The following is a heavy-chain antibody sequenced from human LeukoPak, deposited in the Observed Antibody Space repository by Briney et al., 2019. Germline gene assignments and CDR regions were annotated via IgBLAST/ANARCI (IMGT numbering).Heavy chain of an antibody. J-gene: IGHJ4*02. Sequence: GASVKVSCKASGYTFTSYGISWVRQAPGQGLEWMGWISAYNGNTNYAQKLQGRVTMTTDTSTSTAYMELRNLRSDDTAVYYCARDGAVAGSGSSGYWGQGTLVTVSS. CDR2: ISAYNGNT. CDR1: GYTFTSYG. D-gene: IGHD6-19*01. CDR3: ARDGAVAGSGSSGY. V-gene: IGHV1-18*01.